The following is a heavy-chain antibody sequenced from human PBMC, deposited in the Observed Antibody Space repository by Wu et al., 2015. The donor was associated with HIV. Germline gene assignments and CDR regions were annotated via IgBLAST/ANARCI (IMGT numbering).Heavy chain of an antibody. CDR3: ARGLITYFWSWLSMTT. Sequence: QVQLVQSKAEVKKPGASVNVSCKASGYTFSDYGIYWVRQSPGQGLEWMGWISPYSGYTDSAQKFQGRVTMTKDTSSSTAYMELSRLRSDDTAVYYCARGLITYFWSWLSMTTWGQGTLVTVSS. CDR2: ISPYSGYT. V-gene: IGHV1-18*01. J-gene: IGHJ4*02. D-gene: IGHD3-3*01. CDR1: GYTFSDYG.